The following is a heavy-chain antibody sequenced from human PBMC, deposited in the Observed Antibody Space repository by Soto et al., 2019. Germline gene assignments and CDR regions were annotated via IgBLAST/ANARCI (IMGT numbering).Heavy chain of an antibody. D-gene: IGHD2-2*01. CDR2: IYPSDSDT. CDR3: ARHEDIVLVPAAPYFYYGMDV. CDR1: GFSFTSYW. V-gene: IGHV5-51*01. Sequence: PGGSLRLSCAASGFSFTSYWISWVRQMPGKGLEWMGRIYPSDSDTKYSPSFQGQVTISADKSISTAYLQWSSLKASDTAMYYCARHEDIVLVPAAPYFYYGMDVWGQGTTVTVSS. J-gene: IGHJ6*02.